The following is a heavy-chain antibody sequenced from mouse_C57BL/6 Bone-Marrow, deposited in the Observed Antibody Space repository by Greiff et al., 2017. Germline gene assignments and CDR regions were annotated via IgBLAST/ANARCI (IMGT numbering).Heavy chain of an antibody. J-gene: IGHJ3*01. CDR3: AGLYYDYGGFAY. D-gene: IGHD2-4*01. CDR1: GFSLTSYG. CDR2: IWSGGST. Sequence: VKLMESGPGLVQPSQSLSITCTVSGFSLTSYGVHWVRQSPGKGLEWLGVIWSGGSTDYNAAFISRLSISKDNSKSQVFFKMNSLQADDTAIYYCAGLYYDYGGFAYWGQGTLVTVSA. V-gene: IGHV2-2*01.